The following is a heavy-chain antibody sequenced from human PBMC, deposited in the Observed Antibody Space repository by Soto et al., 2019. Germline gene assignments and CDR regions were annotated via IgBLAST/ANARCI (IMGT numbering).Heavy chain of an antibody. J-gene: IGHJ5*02. CDR1: GGSISSGGYY. CDR2: IYYSGST. V-gene: IGHV4-31*03. D-gene: IGHD2-2*01. CDR3: ARDGVPAAISPQYNWFDP. Sequence: PSETLSLTCTVSGGSISSGGYYWSWIRQHPGKGLEWIGYIYYSGSTYYNPSLKSRVTISVDTSKNQFSLKLSSVTAADTAVYYCARDGVPAAISPQYNWFDPWGQGTLVTVSS.